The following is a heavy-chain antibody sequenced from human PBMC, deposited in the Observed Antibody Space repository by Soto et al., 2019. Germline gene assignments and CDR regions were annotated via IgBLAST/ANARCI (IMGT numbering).Heavy chain of an antibody. CDR3: ARDIVGGGTREYYFDY. Sequence: GGSLRLSCAASGFTFSDYYMSWIRQAPGKGLEWVSYISSSGSTIYYADSVKGRFTISRDNAKNSLYLQMNSLRAEDTAVYYCARDIVGGGTREYYFDYWGQGTLVTVSS. V-gene: IGHV3-11*01. J-gene: IGHJ4*02. D-gene: IGHD1-26*01. CDR1: GFTFSDYY. CDR2: ISSSGSTI.